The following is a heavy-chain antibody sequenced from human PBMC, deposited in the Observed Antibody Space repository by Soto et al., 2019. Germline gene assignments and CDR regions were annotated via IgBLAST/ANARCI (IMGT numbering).Heavy chain of an antibody. J-gene: IGHJ6*02. CDR3: ARANYDILTGYSVPSYYYYYGMDV. D-gene: IGHD3-9*01. V-gene: IGHV1-2*04. CDR2: MNPNSGST. Sequence: ASVKVSCKASGYTFNSYDINWVRQATGQGLEWMGRMNPNSGSTNYAQKFQGWVTMTRDTSISTAYMELSRLRSDDTAVYYCARANYDILTGYSVPSYYYYYGMDVWGQGTTVTVSS. CDR1: GYTFNSYD.